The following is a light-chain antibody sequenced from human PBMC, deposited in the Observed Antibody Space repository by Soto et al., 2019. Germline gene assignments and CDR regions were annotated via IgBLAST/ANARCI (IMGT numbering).Light chain of an antibody. Sequence: EIVMTQSPATLSLSPGERATLSCRASQSVSSNVAWYQQIPGQTPRLLIYGASTRATGIPVRFSGSGSGTEFTLTISSLQSEDFAVYYCQKYNSALWTFGQGTKVDIK. J-gene: IGKJ1*01. CDR1: QSVSSN. V-gene: IGKV3-15*01. CDR2: GAS. CDR3: QKYNSALWT.